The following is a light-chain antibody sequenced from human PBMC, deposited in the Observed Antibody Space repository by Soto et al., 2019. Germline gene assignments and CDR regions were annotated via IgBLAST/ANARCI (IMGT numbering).Light chain of an antibody. Sequence: DIQMTQSPSTLSASVGDRVTITCRASQSISRWLAWYHQKPGKAPKRLIYKASSLESGVPSRFSGSGSGTEFTLTISSLQPDDFATYYCEQYNSYSPYTFGQGTKLEIK. CDR2: KAS. CDR3: EQYNSYSPYT. CDR1: QSISRW. V-gene: IGKV1-5*03. J-gene: IGKJ2*01.